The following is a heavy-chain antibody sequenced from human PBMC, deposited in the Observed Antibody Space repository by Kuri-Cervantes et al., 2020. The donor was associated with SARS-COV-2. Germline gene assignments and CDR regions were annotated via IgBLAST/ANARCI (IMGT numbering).Heavy chain of an antibody. V-gene: IGHV3-30*03. CDR3: ARWSIVGATRGLLRYYGMDV. Sequence: LSLTCAASGFIFNDYYMSWIRQAPGKGLEWVAVISYDGSNKYYADSVKGRFTISRDNPKNTLYLQMNSLRAEDTAVYYCARWSIVGATRGLLRYYGMDVWGQGTTVTVSS. CDR1: GFIFNDYY. D-gene: IGHD1-26*01. J-gene: IGHJ6*02. CDR2: ISYDGSNK.